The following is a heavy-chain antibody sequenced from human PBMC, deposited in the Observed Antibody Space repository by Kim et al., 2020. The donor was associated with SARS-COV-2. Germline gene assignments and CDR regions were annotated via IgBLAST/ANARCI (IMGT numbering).Heavy chain of an antibody. Sequence: GGSLRLSCAASRFSFSDVWMYWVRQVPGKGLEWVGRIKSKADGGTTVYAPPVKDRFTISRDDSKTTLYLQMNSLKSEDTAVYYCTDGLDVWGQGTTVSV. CDR1: RFSFSDVW. V-gene: IGHV3-15*01. CDR3: TDGLDV. J-gene: IGHJ6*02. CDR2: IKSKADGGTT.